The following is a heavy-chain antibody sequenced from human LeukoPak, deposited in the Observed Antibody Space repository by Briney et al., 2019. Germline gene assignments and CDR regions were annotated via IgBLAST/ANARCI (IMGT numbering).Heavy chain of an antibody. CDR1: GFTFNNYN. Sequence: GGSLRLSCAASGFTFNNYNMNWVRQAPGKGLEWVSSISSISSSYIYYADSVKGRFTISRDNARNSLYLQMNSLRAEDTAVYYCAREHSGYDFPGRDYYYMDVWGKGTTVTVSS. D-gene: IGHD5-12*01. CDR3: AREHSGYDFPGRDYYYMDV. J-gene: IGHJ6*03. CDR2: ISSISSSYI. V-gene: IGHV3-21*01.